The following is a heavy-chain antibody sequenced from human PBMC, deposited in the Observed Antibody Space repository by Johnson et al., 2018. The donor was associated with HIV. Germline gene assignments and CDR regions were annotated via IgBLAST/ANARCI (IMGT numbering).Heavy chain of an antibody. CDR2: IYSGGST. CDR1: GFTVSSNY. CDR3: ARDRLLIAAAGMEGFAFDI. V-gene: IGHV3-66*01. D-gene: IGHD6-13*01. J-gene: IGHJ3*02. Sequence: VQLVESGGGLVQPGGSLRLSCAASGFTVSSNYMSWVRQAPGKGLEWVSVIYSGGSTYYADSVKGRFTISRDNSKNTLYLQMNSLRAEDTAVYYCARDRLLIAAAGMEGFAFDIWGQGTMVTVSS.